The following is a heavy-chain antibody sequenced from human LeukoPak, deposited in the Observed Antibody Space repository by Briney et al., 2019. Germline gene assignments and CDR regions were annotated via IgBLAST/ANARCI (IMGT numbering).Heavy chain of an antibody. V-gene: IGHV4-34*01. CDR1: GGSLSGFY. Sequence: SETLSLTCAVHGGSLSGFYWSWIRQPPGKGPEWIGEINHSGTTNYNPSLKSRVTISVDTSKNQVSLDLASVTAADTAVYYCARASSFDKTTRWNPAYFGPWGPGSLVTVAS. J-gene: IGHJ5*02. D-gene: IGHD1-1*01. CDR2: INHSGTT. CDR3: ARASSFDKTTRWNPAYFGP.